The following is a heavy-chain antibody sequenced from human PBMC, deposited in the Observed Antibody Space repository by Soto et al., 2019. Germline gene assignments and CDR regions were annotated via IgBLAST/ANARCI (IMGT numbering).Heavy chain of an antibody. CDR3: VRDEGDLRAAAGINWFDP. Sequence: ASVKVSCKASGYTFTSYGISWVRQAPGQGLEWMGWISAYNGNTNYTQKLQGRVTMTTDTSTTTAYMELRSLRSDDTAVYYCVRDEGDLRAAAGINWFDPWGQGTLVTVSS. CDR1: GYTFTSYG. D-gene: IGHD6-13*01. CDR2: ISAYNGNT. J-gene: IGHJ5*02. V-gene: IGHV1-18*01.